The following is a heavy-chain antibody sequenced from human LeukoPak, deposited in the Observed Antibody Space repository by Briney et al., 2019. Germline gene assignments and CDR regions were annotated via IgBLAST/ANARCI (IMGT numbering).Heavy chain of an antibody. CDR3: ARVGRESSTGWLDY. CDR1: GFTFSSYA. V-gene: IGHV3-23*01. Sequence: SGGSLRLSCAASGFTFSSYAMSWVRQAPGKGLEWVSAISGSGGSTYYADSVKGRFTISRDNSKNTLYLQMNSLRSDDTAVYYCARVGRESSTGWLDYWGQGTLVTVSS. CDR2: ISGSGGST. J-gene: IGHJ4*02. D-gene: IGHD6-19*01.